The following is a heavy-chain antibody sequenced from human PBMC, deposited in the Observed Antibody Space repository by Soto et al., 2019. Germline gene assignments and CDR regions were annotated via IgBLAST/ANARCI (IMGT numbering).Heavy chain of an antibody. D-gene: IGHD6-13*01. CDR1: GFTFSNYA. CDR2: IASDGKDK. V-gene: IGHV3-30*18. CDR3: AKDGAIAAADYFFDY. Sequence: PGGSLRLFCAASGFTFSNYAIHWVRQAPGKGLEWVAVIASDGKDKRYADSVKGRFTISRDNSKNTVYLQMNSLRGEDTAVYYCAKDGAIAAADYFFDYWGQGRLVTVSS. J-gene: IGHJ4*02.